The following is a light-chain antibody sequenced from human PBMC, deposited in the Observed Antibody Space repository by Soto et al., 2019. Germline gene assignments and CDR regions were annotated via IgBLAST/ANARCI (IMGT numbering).Light chain of an antibody. J-gene: IGLJ1*01. CDR2: HVT. V-gene: IGLV2-14*03. Sequence: QSVLTQPASVSGSPGQSITISCTGTSSDVGGYSYVSWYQQHPGDAPKLMIYHVTNRPSGVSDRLSGSKSGNTASLAISGLQAEDEADYYCSSYTSSTVYIFGTGTKVTVL. CDR1: SSDVGGYSY. CDR3: SSYTSSTVYI.